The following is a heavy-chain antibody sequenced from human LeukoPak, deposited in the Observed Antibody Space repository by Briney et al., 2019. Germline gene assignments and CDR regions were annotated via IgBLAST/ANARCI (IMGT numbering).Heavy chain of an antibody. CDR1: GGSFSGYY. CDR3: ARSNYDFWRGYYSFDY. V-gene: IGHV4-34*01. D-gene: IGHD3-3*01. J-gene: IGHJ4*02. Sequence: SETLSLTCAVYGGSFSGYYWSWIRQPPGKGVEWIGEINHSGSTNYNPSLKSRVTISVDTSKNQFSLKLISVTAADTAVYYCARSNYDFWRGYYSFDYWGQGTLVTVSS. CDR2: INHSGST.